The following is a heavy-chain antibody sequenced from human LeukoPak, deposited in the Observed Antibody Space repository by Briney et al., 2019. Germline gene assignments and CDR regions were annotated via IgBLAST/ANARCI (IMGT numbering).Heavy chain of an antibody. Sequence: GGSLRLSCAASGFSFSGHWMNWVRHPPGKGLERVANIKADGSEKYYVDSVKGRFTISRDDAKRTVDLQMDNLRAKDTAIYYCAYRNNFEYWGQGALVTVSS. CDR2: IKADGSEK. V-gene: IGHV3-7*05. CDR1: GFSFSGHW. J-gene: IGHJ4*02. D-gene: IGHD1-26*01. CDR3: AYRNNFEY.